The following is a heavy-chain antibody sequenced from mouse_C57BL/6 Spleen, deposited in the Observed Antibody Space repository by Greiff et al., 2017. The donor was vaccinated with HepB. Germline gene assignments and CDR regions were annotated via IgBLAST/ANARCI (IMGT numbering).Heavy chain of an antibody. D-gene: IGHD1-1*01. J-gene: IGHJ1*03. CDR2: INPSNGGT. V-gene: IGHV1-53*01. CDR1: GYTFTSYW. Sequence: VQLQQSGTELVKPGASVKLSCKASGYTFTSYWMHWVKQRPGQGLEWIGNINPSNGGTNYNEKFKSKATLTVDKSSSTAYMQLSSLTSEDSAVYYCARYYYGREDWYFDVWGTGTTVTVSS. CDR3: ARYYYGREDWYFDV.